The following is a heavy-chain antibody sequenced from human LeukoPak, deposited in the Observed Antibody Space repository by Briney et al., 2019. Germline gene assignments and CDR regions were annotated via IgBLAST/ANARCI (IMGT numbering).Heavy chain of an antibody. Sequence: SETLSLTCTVSGGSISSYYWSWIRQPPGKGLEWIGYFYYSGSTNYNPSLKSRVTISVDTSKNQFSLKLSSVTAADTAVYYCARKPYYYDSGSFDPWGHGTLVTVSS. J-gene: IGHJ5*02. CDR2: FYYSGST. CDR1: GGSISSYY. CDR3: ARKPYYYDSGSFDP. D-gene: IGHD3-22*01. V-gene: IGHV4-59*08.